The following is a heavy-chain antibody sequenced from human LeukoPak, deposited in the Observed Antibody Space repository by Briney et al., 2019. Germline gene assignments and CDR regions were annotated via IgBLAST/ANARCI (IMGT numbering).Heavy chain of an antibody. CDR3: ARIRRGSLISIDS. CDR1: GFAFNTYW. Sequence: GGSLRLSCAASGFAFNTYWMHWVRPAPGKWPVWVSRINDDGRITNYADSVKGRFIISRDGAKMHLQMNSLRVEDTAVYYCARIRRGSLISIDSWGQGTLVTVSS. CDR2: INDDGRIT. V-gene: IGHV3-74*01. D-gene: IGHD1-26*01. J-gene: IGHJ4*02.